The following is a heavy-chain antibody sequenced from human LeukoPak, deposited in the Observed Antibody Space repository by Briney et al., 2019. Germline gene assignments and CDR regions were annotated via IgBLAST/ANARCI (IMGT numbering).Heavy chain of an antibody. CDR1: LGSIINSVYF. J-gene: IGHJ4*01. Sequence: PSGTLSLTCTVSLGSIINSVYFWGWIRQPPGKGLEWIANVDYYNGRTRTHYNPSLMSRITIYADNSKNQFSLKFRSVTAADTAVYYCARLDASSAHFSVSFPDYWGHGTLVTVSS. CDR3: ARLDASSAHFSVSFPDY. V-gene: IGHV4-39*01. D-gene: IGHD3-10*01. CDR2: VDYYNGRT.